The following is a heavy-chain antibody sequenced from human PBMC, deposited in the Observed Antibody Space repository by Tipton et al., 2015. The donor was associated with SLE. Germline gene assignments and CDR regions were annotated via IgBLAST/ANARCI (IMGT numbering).Heavy chain of an antibody. CDR2: IYYSGST. CDR3: ARTGIAAAVDY. J-gene: IGHJ4*02. D-gene: IGHD6-13*01. Sequence: TLSLTCTVSGGSISSSSYYWGWIRQPPGKGLEWIGSIYYSGSTNYNPSLKSRVTISVDTSKNQFSLKLSSVTAADTAVYYCARTGIAAAVDYWGQGTLVTVSS. CDR1: GGSISSSSYY. V-gene: IGHV4-39*07.